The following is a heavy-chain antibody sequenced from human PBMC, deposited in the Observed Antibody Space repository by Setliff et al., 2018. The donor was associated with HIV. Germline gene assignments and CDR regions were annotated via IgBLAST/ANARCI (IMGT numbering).Heavy chain of an antibody. J-gene: IGHJ6*02. CDR3: ARGRKLTTSRTSFFYGLDV. CDR1: GGSFSGHS. Sequence: SETLSLTCAVYGGSFSGHSWTWVRQPPGKGLEWIGEINHSGSTSYNPSLKSRVAMSVDTSKNQFSLKLNSVTAADAGVYYCARGRKLTTSRTSFFYGLDVWGPGTTVTVSS. V-gene: IGHV4-34*01. D-gene: IGHD3-16*02. CDR2: INHSGST.